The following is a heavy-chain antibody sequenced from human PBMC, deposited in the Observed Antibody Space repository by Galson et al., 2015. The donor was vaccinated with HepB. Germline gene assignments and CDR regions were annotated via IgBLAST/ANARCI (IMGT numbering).Heavy chain of an antibody. Sequence: SLRLSCAASGFTFSSYGMHWVRQAPGKGLEWVAVIWYDGSNKYYADSVKGRFTISRDNSKNTLYLQMNSLRAEDTAVYYCARAYSSGWYKDAFDIWGQGTMVTVSS. J-gene: IGHJ3*02. CDR1: GFTFSSYG. D-gene: IGHD6-19*01. CDR2: IWYDGSNK. CDR3: ARAYSSGWYKDAFDI. V-gene: IGHV3-33*01.